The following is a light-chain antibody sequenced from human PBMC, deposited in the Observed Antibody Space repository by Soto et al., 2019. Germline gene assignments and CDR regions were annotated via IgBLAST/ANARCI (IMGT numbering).Light chain of an antibody. CDR3: SSYTSSTSPYV. Sequence: QSVLTQPASVSGSPGQSITISCTGTSSDVGGYNSVSWYQQHPGKAPKLIIFQVTNRPSGVSNRFSGSKSGNTASLTISGLQAEEEADYYCSSYTSSTSPYVFGSGTKVTVL. V-gene: IGLV2-14*01. CDR1: SSDVGGYNS. J-gene: IGLJ1*01. CDR2: QVT.